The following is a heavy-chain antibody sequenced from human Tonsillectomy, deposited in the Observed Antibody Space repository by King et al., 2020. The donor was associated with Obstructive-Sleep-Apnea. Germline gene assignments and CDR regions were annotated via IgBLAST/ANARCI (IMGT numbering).Heavy chain of an antibody. V-gene: IGHV4-28*01. CDR2: IHYSGTT. CDR1: GYSISRSNW. D-gene: IGHD3-16*01. J-gene: IGHJ3*02. CDR3: ARRGTPGAFDI. Sequence: VQLQESGPGLVKPSDTLSLTCAISGYSISRSNWWGWIRQPPGKGLEWIGYIHYSGTTYYNSSLKSRVTMSVDTSKNQFSLRLSSVTSVDTAVYYCARRGTPGAFDIWGQGAMVTVSS.